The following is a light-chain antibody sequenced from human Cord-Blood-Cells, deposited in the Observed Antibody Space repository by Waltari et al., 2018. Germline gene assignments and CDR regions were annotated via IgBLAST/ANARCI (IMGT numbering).Light chain of an antibody. J-gene: IGKJ4*01. V-gene: IGKV1-9*01. CDR3: QQLNSYPLT. CDR2: AAS. Sequence: DIQLTQSPSFLSASVGDRVTITRRASQGISSYLAWYQQKPGKAPKLLIYAASTLQSGVPSRFSGSGSGTEFTLTISNLQPEDFATYYCQQLNSYPLTFGGGTKVEIK. CDR1: QGISSY.